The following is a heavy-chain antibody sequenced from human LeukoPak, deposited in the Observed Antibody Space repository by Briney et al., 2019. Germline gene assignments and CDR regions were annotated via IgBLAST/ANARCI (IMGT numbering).Heavy chain of an antibody. J-gene: IGHJ5*02. D-gene: IGHD6-13*01. CDR1: GFTFSSYS. CDR3: ARGGMASAGRGDGFDP. CDR2: ISSSSSYI. Sequence: GGSLRLSCAASGFTFSSYSMNWVRQAPGKGLEWVSSISSSSSYIYYADSVKGRFTISRDNAKNSLYLQMNSLRAEDMAVYYCARGGMASAGRGDGFDPWGQGTLVTVSS. V-gene: IGHV3-21*01.